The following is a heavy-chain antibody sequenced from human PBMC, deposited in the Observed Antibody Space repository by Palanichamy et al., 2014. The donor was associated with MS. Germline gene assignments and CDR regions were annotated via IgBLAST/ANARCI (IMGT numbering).Heavy chain of an antibody. J-gene: IGHJ3*02. CDR3: ARGADGRGVAFDI. Sequence: EVKLVESGGGLIQPGGSLRLSCAASGFTVNSNYMIWVRQAPGKGLEWVSVIYSGGSIYYADSVKGRFTISRDNSENTLYLQMNSLRAEDTAVYYCARGADGRGVAFDIWGQGTMVTVSS. CDR2: IYSGGSI. D-gene: IGHD5-24*01. V-gene: IGHV3-53*01. CDR1: GFTVNSNY.